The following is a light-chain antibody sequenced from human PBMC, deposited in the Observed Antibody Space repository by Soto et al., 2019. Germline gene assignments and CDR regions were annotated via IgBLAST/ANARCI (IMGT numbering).Light chain of an antibody. V-gene: IGKV3-15*01. CDR3: QQYDSYPLT. J-gene: IGKJ4*01. CDR2: GTS. Sequence: ELVMTQSPATLSVSPGERATLSCRASQSFSSNVAWYQQKPGQAPRLLIYGTSTRVTGIPARFSGSGSGTEFTLTISSLQPEDFATYYCQQYDSYPLTFGGGTKVDIK. CDR1: QSFSSN.